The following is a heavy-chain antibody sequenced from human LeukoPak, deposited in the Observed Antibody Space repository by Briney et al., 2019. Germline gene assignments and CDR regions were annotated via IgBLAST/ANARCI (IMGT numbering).Heavy chain of an antibody. CDR3: ARDGTPYRNYLWFDP. CDR2: ISAYNGNT. D-gene: IGHD1-14*01. CDR1: GYTFTSYG. Sequence: GASVKASCKASGYTFTSYGISWVRQAPGQGLEWMGWISAYNGNTNYAQKLQGRVTMTTDTSTSTAYMELRSLRSDDTAVYYCARDGTPYRNYLWFDPWGQGTLVTVSS. V-gene: IGHV1-18*01. J-gene: IGHJ5*02.